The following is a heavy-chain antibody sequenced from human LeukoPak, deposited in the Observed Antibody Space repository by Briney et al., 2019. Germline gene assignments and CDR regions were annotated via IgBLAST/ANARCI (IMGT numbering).Heavy chain of an antibody. Sequence: HPGGSLRLSCAASGFTFSSYWMHWVRQAPGKGLVWVSGTNTDGSSTMYADSVKGRFTIARDNAKNTLYLQMNSLRAEDPAVYYCYGANAEHWGQGTLVTVS. CDR3: YGANAEH. CDR2: TNTDGSST. V-gene: IGHV3-74*03. J-gene: IGHJ1*01. D-gene: IGHD4-23*01. CDR1: GFTFSSYW.